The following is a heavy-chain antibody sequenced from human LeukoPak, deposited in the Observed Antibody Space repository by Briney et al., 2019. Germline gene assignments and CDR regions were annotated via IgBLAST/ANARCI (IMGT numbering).Heavy chain of an antibody. D-gene: IGHD2-21*02. CDR3: ARAPSVMTAPPDY. CDR2: INPNSGGT. CDR1: GYTFTGYY. V-gene: IGHV1-2*02. Sequence: GASVKVSCKASGYTFTGYYMHWVRQAPGQGLEWMGWINPNSGGTNYAQKFQGRVTMTRDTSISTAYMELTRLTSDDTAVYYCARAPSVMTAPPDYWGQGTLVTVSS. J-gene: IGHJ4*02.